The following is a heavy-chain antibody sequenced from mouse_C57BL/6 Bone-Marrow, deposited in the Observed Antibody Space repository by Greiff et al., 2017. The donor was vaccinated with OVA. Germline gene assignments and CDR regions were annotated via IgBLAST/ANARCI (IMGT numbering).Heavy chain of an antibody. Sequence: QVQLQQSGAELVRPGASVTLSCKASGYTFTDYEMNWVKQTPVHGLEWIGAIDPETGGTAYNQKFKGKAILTADKSSSTAYMELRSLTSEDSAVYYCTRKAYGSSLYAMDYWGQGTSVTVSS. CDR2: IDPETGGT. J-gene: IGHJ4*01. CDR3: TRKAYGSSLYAMDY. CDR1: GYTFTDYE. V-gene: IGHV1-15*01. D-gene: IGHD1-1*01.